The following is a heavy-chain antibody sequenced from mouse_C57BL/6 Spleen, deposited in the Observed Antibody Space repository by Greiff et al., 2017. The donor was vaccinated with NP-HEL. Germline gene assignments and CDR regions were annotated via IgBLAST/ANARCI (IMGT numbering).Heavy chain of an antibody. CDR2: INPNNGGT. D-gene: IGHD2-1*01. J-gene: IGHJ4*01. CDR3: ARWGNPFYAMDC. CDR1: GYTFTDYY. Sequence: EVQLQQSGPELVKPGASVKISCKASGYTFTDYYMNWVKQSHGKSLEWIGDINPNNGGTSYNQKFKGKATLTVDKSSSTAYMELRSLTSEDSAVYYCARWGNPFYAMDCWGQGTSVTVSS. V-gene: IGHV1-26*01.